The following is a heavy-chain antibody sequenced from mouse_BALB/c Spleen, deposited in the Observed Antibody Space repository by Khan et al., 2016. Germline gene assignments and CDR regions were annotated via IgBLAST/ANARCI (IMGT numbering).Heavy chain of an antibody. V-gene: IGHV14-4*02. D-gene: IGHD2-1*01. CDR2: IDPESGDT. J-gene: IGHJ2*01. CDR1: AFNIKDYY. CDR3: NAIYYGNYIYLDY. Sequence: VRLQQSGAELVRSGASVKLSCTASAFNIKDYYIHWVKQRPEQGLEWIGWIDPESGDTEYVPKFQGMATVTADTSSNTAYLQLSSLTSEDSAVCYCNAIYYGNYIYLDYWGQGTTLTVSS.